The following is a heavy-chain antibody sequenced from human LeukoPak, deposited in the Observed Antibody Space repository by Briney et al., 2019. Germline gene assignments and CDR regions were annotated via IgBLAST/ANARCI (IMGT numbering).Heavy chain of an antibody. Sequence: ASVTVSCTASGYNFTDYYIHWVRQAPGQGLEWMGWINPKSGGTNYAQKFRGRVTMTRDTSISTAYMELSGLRSDDTAVYYCARDSGLGPTWHPFDHWGQGTPVTVSS. D-gene: IGHD1-26*01. CDR3: ARDSGLGPTWHPFDH. CDR1: GYNFTDYY. CDR2: INPKSGGT. V-gene: IGHV1-2*02. J-gene: IGHJ4*02.